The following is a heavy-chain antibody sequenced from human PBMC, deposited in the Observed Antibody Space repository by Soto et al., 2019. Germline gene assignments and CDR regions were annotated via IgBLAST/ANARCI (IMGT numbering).Heavy chain of an antibody. CDR1: GFTFNNHG. V-gene: IGHV3-23*01. CDR2: ISGSGGNT. J-gene: IGHJ6*04. CDR3: AKGGLRYFEWHGMDV. Sequence: VGSLRLSCAASGFTFNNHGMSWVRQAPGKGLECVSTISGSGGNTYYADSVKGRFTISRDNSKNTLYLQMNSLRAEDTAVYYCAKGGLRYFEWHGMDVWGKGTTVTVSS. D-gene: IGHD3-9*01.